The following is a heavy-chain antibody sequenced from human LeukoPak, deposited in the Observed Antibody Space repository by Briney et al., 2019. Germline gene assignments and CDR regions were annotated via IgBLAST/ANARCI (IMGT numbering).Heavy chain of an antibody. J-gene: IGHJ4*02. V-gene: IGHV3-23*01. CDR3: AKAPTKEEEWLLLNYFDY. Sequence: GGSLRLSCVGSGFTLSSYAMSWVRQAPGKGLEWVSAISGSGIRTYYADSVKGRFTISRDNSKNTLYLQMNSLRAEDTAVYYCAKAPTKEEEWLLLNYFDYWGQGTLVTVSS. CDR2: ISGSGIRT. D-gene: IGHD3-22*01. CDR1: GFTLSSYA.